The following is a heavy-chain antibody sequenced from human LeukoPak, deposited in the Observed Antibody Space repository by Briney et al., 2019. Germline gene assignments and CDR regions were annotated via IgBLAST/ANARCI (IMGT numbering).Heavy chain of an antibody. CDR3: AKAGAVVVVAAKYFDY. D-gene: IGHD2-15*01. J-gene: IGHJ4*02. V-gene: IGHV3-23*01. CDR2: ISGSGGST. CDR1: GFTFSSYG. Sequence: GGTLRLSCAASGFTFSSYGMSWVRQAPGKGLEWVSAISGSGGSTYYADSVKGRFTISRDNSKNTLYLQMNSLRAEDTAVYYCAKAGAVVVVAAKYFDYWGQGTLVTVSS.